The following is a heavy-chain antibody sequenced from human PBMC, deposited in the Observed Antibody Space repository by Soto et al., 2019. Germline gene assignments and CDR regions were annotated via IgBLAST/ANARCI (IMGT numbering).Heavy chain of an antibody. J-gene: IGHJ6*02. CDR1: GFSLRTSGVG. V-gene: IGHV2-5*02. D-gene: IGHD2-21*02. CDR2: IYWDNDK. CDR3: AQSRCGGDCLPYYASHYYDGVDV. Sequence: QITLKESGPTLVKPTQTLTLTCTFSGFSLRTSGVGVGWIRQPPGKALEWLALIYWDNDKRYSPSLKSRLTITNDTSENQVILTMTNMDPVDTGKYYCAQSRCGGDCLPYYASHYYDGVDVWGQGTTVTVSS.